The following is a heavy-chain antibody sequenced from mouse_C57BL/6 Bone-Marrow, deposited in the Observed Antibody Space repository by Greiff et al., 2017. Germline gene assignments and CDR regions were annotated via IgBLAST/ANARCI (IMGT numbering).Heavy chain of an antibody. V-gene: IGHV14-4*01. D-gene: IGHD2-3*01. J-gene: IGHJ2*01. CDR2: IDPENGDT. CDR3: TDGYYPYFAY. Sequence: VQLQQSGAELVRPGASVKLSCTASGFNIKDDYMHWVKQRPEQGLEWIGWIDPENGDTEYASKFQGKATITADTSSNTAYLQLSSLTSEDTAVYYCTDGYYPYFAYWGQGTTRTVSS. CDR1: GFNIKDDY.